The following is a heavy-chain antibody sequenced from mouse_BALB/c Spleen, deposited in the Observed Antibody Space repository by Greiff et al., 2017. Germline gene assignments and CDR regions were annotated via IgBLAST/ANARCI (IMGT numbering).Heavy chain of an antibody. Sequence: EVKLMESGGGLVQPGGSLRLSCATSGFTFTDYYMSWVRQPPGKALEWLGFIRNKANGYTTEYSASVKGRFTISRDNSQSILYLQMNTLRAEDSATYYCARDLVADYWGQGTTLTVSS. CDR2: IRNKANGYTT. V-gene: IGHV7-3*02. CDR1: GFTFTDYY. J-gene: IGHJ2*01. D-gene: IGHD1-1*02. CDR3: ARDLVADY.